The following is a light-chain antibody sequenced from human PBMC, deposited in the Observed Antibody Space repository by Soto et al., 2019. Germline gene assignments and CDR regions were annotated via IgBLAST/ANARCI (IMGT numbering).Light chain of an antibody. CDR3: CSYAGTYTLWV. V-gene: IGLV2-11*01. Sequence: SALTQPRSVSGSPGQSVTISCTGTSSDVGGYNFVSWYQQHPGKAPKLILYDVTKRPSGVPDRFSGSKSGNTASLTISGLQAEDEADYYCCSYAGTYTLWVFGGGTKLTVL. CDR2: DVT. J-gene: IGLJ3*02. CDR1: SSDVGGYNF.